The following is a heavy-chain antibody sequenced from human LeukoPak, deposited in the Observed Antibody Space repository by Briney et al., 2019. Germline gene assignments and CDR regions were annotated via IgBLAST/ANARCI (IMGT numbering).Heavy chain of an antibody. J-gene: IGHJ5*02. V-gene: IGHV5-51*01. CDR2: IYPGDSDT. CDR3: ARHGERGNWLDP. Sequence: GESLKISCTGSGYTFTNYWIAWVRHMPGKGLEWMGAIYPGDSDTRYTPSFQGQVTISADKSSSTAYLQWSSLKASDTAMYYCARHGERGNWLDPWGQGTLVTVSS. CDR1: GYTFTNYW. D-gene: IGHD3-16*01.